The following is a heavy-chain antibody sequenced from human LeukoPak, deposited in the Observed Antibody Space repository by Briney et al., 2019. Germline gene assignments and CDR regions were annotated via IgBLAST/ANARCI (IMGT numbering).Heavy chain of an antibody. CDR3: ARAGDAAYHENYYFDY. CDR1: GYKFTKYW. D-gene: IGHD2-21*01. CDR2: FHPDDSDT. J-gene: IGHJ4*02. V-gene: IGHV5-51*01. Sequence: PGESLKISCKVSGYKFTKYWIGWVRQKPGQGLELMGIFHPDDSDTTYSPSFQGQVTISADKAITTSYLQWSSLQASDTAIYYCARAGDAAYHENYYFDYWGQGTLVTVSS.